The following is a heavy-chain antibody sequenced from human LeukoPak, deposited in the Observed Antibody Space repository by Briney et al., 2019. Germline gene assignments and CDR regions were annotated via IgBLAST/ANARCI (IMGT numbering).Heavy chain of an antibody. CDR1: GGTFSSSA. J-gene: IGHJ5*02. Sequence: ASVKVSCKASGGTFSSSAISWVRQAPGQGLEWMGGIIPIFGTANYAQKFQGRVTITADESTSTAYMELSSLRSEDTAVYYCARNYCLNTNWFDPWGQGTLVTVSS. CDR3: ARNYCLNTNWFDP. D-gene: IGHD3-10*01. CDR2: IIPIFGTA. V-gene: IGHV1-69*13.